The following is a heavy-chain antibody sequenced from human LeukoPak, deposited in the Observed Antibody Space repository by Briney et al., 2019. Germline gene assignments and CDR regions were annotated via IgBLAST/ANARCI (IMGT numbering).Heavy chain of an antibody. Sequence: PSETLSLTFAGSDGSTSSNYWCTWVPQPPGKGLEWIGEIHHSGSTNYSRSLKSRVTVSVDNSRNDFSLSLTSVSAADTGVYYCASTTVRTGYWGQGTLVTVSS. D-gene: IGHD4-17*01. V-gene: IGHV4-4*02. CDR3: ASTTVRTGY. CDR2: IHHSGST. J-gene: IGHJ4*02. CDR1: DGSTSSNYW.